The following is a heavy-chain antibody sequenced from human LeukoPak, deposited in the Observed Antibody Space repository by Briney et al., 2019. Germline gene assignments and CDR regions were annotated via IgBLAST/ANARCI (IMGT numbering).Heavy chain of an antibody. Sequence: PGGSLRLSCAASGFTVSSNYMSWVRQAPGRGLEWVSGISWNSGSIGYADSVKGRFTISRDNAKNSLYLQMNSLRAEDTALYYCAKELTKQEKPTDYGVFDYWGQGTLVIVSS. J-gene: IGHJ4*02. D-gene: IGHD4-17*01. CDR2: ISWNSGSI. CDR3: AKELTKQEKPTDYGVFDY. CDR1: GFTVSSNY. V-gene: IGHV3-9*01.